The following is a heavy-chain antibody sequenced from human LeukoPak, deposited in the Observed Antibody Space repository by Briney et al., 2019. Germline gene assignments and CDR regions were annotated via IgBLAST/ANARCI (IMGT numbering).Heavy chain of an antibody. CDR2: ITGNAGAI. CDR1: GLNFNIYA. V-gene: IGHV3-23*01. J-gene: IGHJ4*02. CDR3: VKDRVPDGYYSVDH. Sequence: GGSLRLSCAASGLNFNIYAMNWVRQAPGKGMEWVSLITGNAGAIHYADSVKGRFTIARDNSKSTLYLQMNSLRAEDTAVYYCVKDRVPDGYYSVDHWGQGTLVAVSS. D-gene: IGHD2-2*03.